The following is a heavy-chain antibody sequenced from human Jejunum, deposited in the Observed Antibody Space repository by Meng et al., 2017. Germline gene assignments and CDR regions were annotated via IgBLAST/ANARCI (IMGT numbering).Heavy chain of an antibody. CDR3: ARDPNGDYLGAFDF. Sequence: GESLKISCESSGFTFSIYAMIWVRQAPGRGLEWVSDIRASGGVTNYADSVKGRFTISRDNSRNTLYLQMTSLRVEDTAIYYCARDPNGDYLGAFDFWGQGITVTVSS. CDR1: GFTFSIYA. CDR2: IRASGGVT. D-gene: IGHD4-17*01. V-gene: IGHV3-23*01. J-gene: IGHJ3*01.